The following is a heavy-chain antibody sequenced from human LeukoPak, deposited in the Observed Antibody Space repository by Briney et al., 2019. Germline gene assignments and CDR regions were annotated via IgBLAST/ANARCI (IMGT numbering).Heavy chain of an antibody. CDR1: GFSFSSHA. CDR2: ISYDGSNK. V-gene: IGHV3-30*04. Sequence: GGSLRLSCVASGFSFSSHAMHWVRQAPGKGLDWVGGISYDGSNKYYADSVKGRFTFSGDNSKNTLYLVMTSPGVEATAEYYCARNLRWRVTGSILDYRGQGTLVTDPS. D-gene: IGHD2-21*02. J-gene: IGHJ4*02. CDR3: ARNLRWRVTGSILDY.